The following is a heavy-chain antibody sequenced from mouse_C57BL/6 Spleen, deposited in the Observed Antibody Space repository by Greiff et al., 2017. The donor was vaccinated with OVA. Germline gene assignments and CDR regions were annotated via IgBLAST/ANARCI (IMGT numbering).Heavy chain of an antibody. CDR3: ARVYYYGPFDY. V-gene: IGHV5-16*01. CDR2: INYDGSST. D-gene: IGHD1-1*01. CDR1: GFTFSDYY. J-gene: IGHJ2*01. Sequence: EVQVVESEGGLVQPGSSMKLSCTASGFTFSDYYMAWVRQVPEKGLEWVANINYDGSSTYYLDSLKSRFIISRDNAKNILYLQMSSLKSEDTATYYCARVYYYGPFDYWGQGTTLTVSS.